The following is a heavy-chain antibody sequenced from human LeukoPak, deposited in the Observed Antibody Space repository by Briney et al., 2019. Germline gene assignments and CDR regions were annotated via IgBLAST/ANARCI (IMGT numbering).Heavy chain of an antibody. CDR2: ISGYNGDT. J-gene: IGHJ6*02. D-gene: IGHD3-10*01. Sequence: ASVKVSCKASGYTFTSFGISWVRLAPGQGLEWMGWISGYNGDTNYAQKLQGRVTMTTDTSTSTAYMELRSLRSDDTAVYYCARDPMVRGTFGMDVWGQGTTVTVSS. CDR1: GYTFTSFG. CDR3: ARDPMVRGTFGMDV. V-gene: IGHV1-18*01.